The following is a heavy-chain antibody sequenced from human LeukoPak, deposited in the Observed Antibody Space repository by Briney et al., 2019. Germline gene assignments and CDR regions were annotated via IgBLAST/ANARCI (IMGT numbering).Heavy chain of an antibody. CDR2: IKQDGSEK. CDR3: ARGRRDFWSGYDAFDI. Sequence: GGSLRLSCAASGFTFSSYWMSWVRQAPGKGLEWVANIKQDGSEKYYVDSVKGRFTISRDNAKNSLYLQMNSLRAEDTAVYYCARGRRDFWSGYDAFDIWGQGTMVTVSS. D-gene: IGHD3-3*01. J-gene: IGHJ3*02. CDR1: GFTFSSYW. V-gene: IGHV3-7*01.